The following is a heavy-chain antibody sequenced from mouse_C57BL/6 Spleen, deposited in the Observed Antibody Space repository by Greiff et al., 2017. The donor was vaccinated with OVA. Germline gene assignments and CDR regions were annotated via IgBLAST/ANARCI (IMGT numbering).Heavy chain of an antibody. V-gene: IGHV1-69*01. CDR3: ATTYYYGSSYGFAY. CDR2: IDPSDSYT. CDR1: GYTFTSYW. Sequence: QVQLQQPGAELVMPGASVKLSCKASGYTFTSYWMHWVKQRPGQGLEWIGEIDPSDSYTNYNQKFKGKSTLTVDKSSSTAYMQLSILTSEDSAVYYCATTYYYGSSYGFAYWGQGTLVTVSA. J-gene: IGHJ3*01. D-gene: IGHD1-1*01.